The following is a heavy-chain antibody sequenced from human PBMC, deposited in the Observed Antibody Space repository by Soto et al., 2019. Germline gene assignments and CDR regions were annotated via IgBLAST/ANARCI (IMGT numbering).Heavy chain of an antibody. CDR3: VRDMAVAGHTTDY. Sequence: GGSLRLSCAASGFTFSSYGMHWVRQAPGKGLEWVAVIWYDGSNKYYADSVKGRFTISRDNSKNTLYLQMNSMRAEDTAVYYWVRDMAVAGHTTDYCGQRNLVTVSS. CDR1: GFTFSSYG. V-gene: IGHV3-33*01. CDR2: IWYDGSNK. D-gene: IGHD6-19*01. J-gene: IGHJ4*02.